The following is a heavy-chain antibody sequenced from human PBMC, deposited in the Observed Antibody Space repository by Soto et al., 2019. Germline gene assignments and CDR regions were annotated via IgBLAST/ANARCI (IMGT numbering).Heavy chain of an antibody. Sequence: PGGSLRLSCAASGFTFSSYAMSWVRQAPGKGLEWVSAISGSGGSTYYADSVKGRFTISRDNSKNTLYLQMNSLRAEDTAVYYCAKEGPIAAAGTFPFLSSRNYYYYGMDVWGQGTTVTVSS. CDR1: GFTFSSYA. D-gene: IGHD6-13*01. CDR3: AKEGPIAAAGTFPFLSSRNYYYYGMDV. CDR2: ISGSGGST. V-gene: IGHV3-23*01. J-gene: IGHJ6*02.